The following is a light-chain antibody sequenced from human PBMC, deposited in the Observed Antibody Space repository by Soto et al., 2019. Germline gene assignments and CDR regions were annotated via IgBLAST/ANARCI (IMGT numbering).Light chain of an antibody. CDR3: SSYTSSSTLLYV. CDR1: SSDVGGYNY. Sequence: QSVLTQPASVSGSPGQLITISCTGTSSDVGGYNYVSWYQQHPGKAPKLMIYDVSNRPSGVSNRFSGSKSGNTASLTISGLQAEDEADYYCSSYTSSSTLLYVFGIGTKLTVL. V-gene: IGLV2-14*01. J-gene: IGLJ1*01. CDR2: DVS.